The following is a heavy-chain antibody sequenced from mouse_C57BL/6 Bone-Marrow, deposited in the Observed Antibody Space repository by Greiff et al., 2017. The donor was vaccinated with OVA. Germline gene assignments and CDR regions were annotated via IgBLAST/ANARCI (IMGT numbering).Heavy chain of an antibody. CDR1: GYTFTSYG. CDR3: ARRGGYYGSSSWFAY. CDR2: IYPRSGNT. V-gene: IGHV1-81*01. Sequence: VQLQQSGAELARPGASVKLSCKASGYTFTSYGISWVTQRTGQGLEWIGEIYPRSGNTYYNEKFKGKATLTADKSSSTAYMELRSLTSEDSAVYFCARRGGYYGSSSWFAYWGQGTLVTVSA. D-gene: IGHD1-1*01. J-gene: IGHJ3*01.